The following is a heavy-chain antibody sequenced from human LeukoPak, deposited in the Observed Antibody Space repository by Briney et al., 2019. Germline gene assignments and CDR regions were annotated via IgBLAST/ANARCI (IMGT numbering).Heavy chain of an antibody. Sequence: KASETLSLTCTVSGGSISSYYWSWIRQPPGKGLEWIGEINHSGSTNYNPSLKSRVTISVDTSKNQFSLKLSSVIAADTAVYYCARYYYDSSGYYYYFDYWGQGTLVTVSS. CDR1: GGSISSYY. J-gene: IGHJ4*02. CDR2: INHSGST. V-gene: IGHV4-34*01. D-gene: IGHD3-22*01. CDR3: ARYYYDSSGYYYYFDY.